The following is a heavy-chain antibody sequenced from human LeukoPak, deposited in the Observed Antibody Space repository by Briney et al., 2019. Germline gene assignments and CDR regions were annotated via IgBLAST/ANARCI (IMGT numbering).Heavy chain of an antibody. CDR1: GFTFSSNS. Sequence: GGSLRLSCAASGFTFSSNSMNWVRQAPGEGLEWVSSISTSSSYIYYADSVKGRFTISRDNARHSLYLQMNSLRAEDTAVYYCARGLDVVSATNDAFDTWGQGTMVIVSS. CDR3: ARGLDVVSATNDAFDT. V-gene: IGHV3-21*01. J-gene: IGHJ3*02. CDR2: ISTSSSYI. D-gene: IGHD2-15*01.